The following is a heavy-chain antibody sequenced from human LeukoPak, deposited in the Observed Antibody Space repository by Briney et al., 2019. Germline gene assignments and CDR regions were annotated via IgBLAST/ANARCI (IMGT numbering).Heavy chain of an antibody. J-gene: IGHJ4*02. V-gene: IGHV3-53*01. CDR2: IYSGGST. CDR1: GFTVSSNY. D-gene: IGHD5-12*01. Sequence: GGSLRLSRAASGFTVSSNYMSWVRQAPGKRLEWVSVIYSGGSTYYADSVKGGFTISRDNSKNTLYLQMNSLRAEDTAVYYCALGYDSSHYDYWGQGTLVTVSS. CDR3: ALGYDSSHYDY.